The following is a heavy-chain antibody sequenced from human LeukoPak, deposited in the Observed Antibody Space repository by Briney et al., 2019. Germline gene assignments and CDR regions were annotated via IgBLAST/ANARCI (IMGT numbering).Heavy chain of an antibody. CDR1: GFTFSNAW. V-gene: IGHV3-15*01. D-gene: IGHD3-22*01. J-gene: IGHJ4*02. CDR3: TTRVVVISYYFDY. Sequence: GGSLRLSCAASGFTFSNAWMSWVRQAPGKGLEWVGRIKSKTDGGTTDYAAPVKGRFTISRGDSKNTLYLQMNSLKTEDTAVYYCTTRVVVISYYFDYWGQGTLVTVSS. CDR2: IKSKTDGGTT.